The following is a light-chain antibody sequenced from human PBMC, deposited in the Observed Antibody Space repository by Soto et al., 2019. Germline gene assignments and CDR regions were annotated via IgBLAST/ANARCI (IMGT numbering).Light chain of an antibody. CDR2: AAS. CDR3: QQLNSYPRT. J-gene: IGKJ1*01. V-gene: IGKV1-9*01. CDR1: QAINNY. Sequence: DIQLTQSPSFLSASVGDRVTITCRASQAINNYLAWYQQKPGKAPKLLIYAASTLQSAVPSRFSGGGSGTGFTLTISSLQPEDFATYYCQQLNSYPRTFGQGTKVEIK.